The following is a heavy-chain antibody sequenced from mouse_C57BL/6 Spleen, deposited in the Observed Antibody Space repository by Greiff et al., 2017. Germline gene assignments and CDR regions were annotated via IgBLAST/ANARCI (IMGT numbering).Heavy chain of an antibody. Sequence: EVKLQESGGGLVKPGGSLKLSCAASGFTFSSYTMSWVRQTPEKGLEWVATIGGGGGNTYYPDSVKGRFTISRDNAKNTLYLQMSSRRAEDTALYYCARHDGSSHHWYVDVWGTGTTVTVSS. CDR2: IGGGGGNT. CDR1: GFTFSSYT. CDR3: ARHDGSSHHWYVDV. D-gene: IGHD1-1*01. V-gene: IGHV5-9*01. J-gene: IGHJ1*03.